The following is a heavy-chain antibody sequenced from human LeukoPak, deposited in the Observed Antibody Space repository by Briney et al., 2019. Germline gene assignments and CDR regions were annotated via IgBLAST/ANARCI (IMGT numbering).Heavy chain of an antibody. J-gene: IGHJ4*02. CDR1: GFTFSDYY. V-gene: IGHV3-11*04. D-gene: IGHD3-10*01. CDR3: ARAGTLWFGELSYGGYFDY. CDR2: ISSSGSTI. Sequence: GGSLRLSCAASGFTFSDYYMSWIRQAPGKGLEWVSYISSSGSTIYYADSVKGRFTISRDNAKNSLYLQMNSLRAEDTAVYYCARAGTLWFGELSYGGYFDYWGQETLVTVSS.